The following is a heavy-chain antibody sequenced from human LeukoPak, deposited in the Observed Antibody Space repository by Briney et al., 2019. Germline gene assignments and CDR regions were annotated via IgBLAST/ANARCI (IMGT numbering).Heavy chain of an antibody. CDR2: IDPSDSYT. CDR3: ARTPPLLWFGELLFHTNWFDP. Sequence: GESLKISCKGSGYSFTRYWNSWVRQMPGKGLEWMGRIDPSDSYTNYSPSFQGHVTISADKSISTAYLQWSSLKASDTAMYYCARTPPLLWFGELLFHTNWFDPWGQGTLVTVSS. D-gene: IGHD3-10*01. V-gene: IGHV5-10-1*01. J-gene: IGHJ5*02. CDR1: GYSFTRYW.